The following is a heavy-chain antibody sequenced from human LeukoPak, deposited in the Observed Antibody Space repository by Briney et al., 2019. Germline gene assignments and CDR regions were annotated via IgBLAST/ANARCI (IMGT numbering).Heavy chain of an antibody. CDR2: ISGSGGST. CDR1: GFTFSTYA. D-gene: IGHD3-22*01. J-gene: IGHJ4*02. V-gene: IGHV3-23*01. Sequence: GGSLRLSCAASGFTFSTYAMSGVRQAPGKGLEWVSAISGSGGSTYYADSVKGRFTISRDNSENTLYLQMDPLRAEATAVYYCAKNGYDSSGYLYFDYWGQGTLVTVSS. CDR3: AKNGYDSSGYLYFDY.